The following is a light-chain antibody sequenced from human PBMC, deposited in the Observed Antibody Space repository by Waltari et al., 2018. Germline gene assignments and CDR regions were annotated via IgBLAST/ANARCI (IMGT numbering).Light chain of an antibody. CDR3: NSRDISGYLWV. CDR1: SLRPFY. Sequence: SSELTQDPAVSVALGQTVTITCQGDSLRPFYSRWFQHKPGQAPLLVIYAKDNRPSGIPDRFSGSSSGDTASLTITGAQAEDEADYYCNSRDISGYLWVFGGGTKLTVL. V-gene: IGLV3-19*01. J-gene: IGLJ3*02. CDR2: AKD.